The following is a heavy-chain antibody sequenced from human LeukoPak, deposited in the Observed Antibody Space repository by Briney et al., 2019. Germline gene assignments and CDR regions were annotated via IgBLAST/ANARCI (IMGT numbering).Heavy chain of an antibody. Sequence: ASVKVSCKASGGTFSSYAISWVRPAPGQGLEWMGWISTYSGTTNYTQKLQGRVTMTTDTSTTTAYMELRSLRSDDTAVYYCATEGVRDSSFDYWGQGTLVTVSS. CDR2: ISTYSGTT. V-gene: IGHV1-18*01. D-gene: IGHD3-22*01. J-gene: IGHJ4*02. CDR3: ATEGVRDSSFDY. CDR1: GGTFSSYA.